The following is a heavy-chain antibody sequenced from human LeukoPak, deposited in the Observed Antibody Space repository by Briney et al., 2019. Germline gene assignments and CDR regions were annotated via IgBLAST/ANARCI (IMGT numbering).Heavy chain of an antibody. CDR3: AKDLMTLQRTYYFDY. CDR2: ISWDGGST. V-gene: IGHV3-43D*03. J-gene: IGHJ4*02. Sequence: PGGSLRLSCAASGFTFDDYAMHWVRQAPGKGLEWVSLISWDGGSTYYADSVKGRFTISRDNSKNTLYLQMNSLRAEDTAVYYCAKDLMTLQRTYYFDYWGQGTLVTVSS. CDR1: GFTFDDYA. D-gene: IGHD1-1*01.